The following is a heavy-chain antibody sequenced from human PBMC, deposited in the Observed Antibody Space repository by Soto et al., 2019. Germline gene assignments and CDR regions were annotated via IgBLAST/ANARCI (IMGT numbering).Heavy chain of an antibody. J-gene: IGHJ5*02. CDR3: ARNDFRGTICYNDFFDP. Sequence: ASVKVSCKASGYNFIGYYIHWVRQAPGQGLEWMGWINPNGGDTTYAQKFQGRVTMTRDTSINTAYLELNRLKSDDTAVYYCARNDFRGTICYNDFFDPWGQGTLVTSPQ. D-gene: IGHD3-10*01. CDR1: GYNFIGYY. V-gene: IGHV1-2*02. CDR2: INPNGGDT.